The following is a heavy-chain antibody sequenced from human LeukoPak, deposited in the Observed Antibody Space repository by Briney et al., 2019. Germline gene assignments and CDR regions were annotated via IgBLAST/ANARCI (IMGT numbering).Heavy chain of an antibody. J-gene: IGHJ6*02. V-gene: IGHV3-30*18. Sequence: GGSLRLSCAASGFTFSSYGMHWVRQAPGKGLEWVAVISYDGSNKYYADSVKGRFTISRDNSKNTLYLQMNSLRAEDTAVYYCAKDSDPSRFLEWLPRQYYYGMDVWGQGTTVTVSS. CDR3: AKDSDPSRFLEWLPRQYYYGMDV. CDR2: ISYDGSNK. D-gene: IGHD3-3*01. CDR1: GFTFSSYG.